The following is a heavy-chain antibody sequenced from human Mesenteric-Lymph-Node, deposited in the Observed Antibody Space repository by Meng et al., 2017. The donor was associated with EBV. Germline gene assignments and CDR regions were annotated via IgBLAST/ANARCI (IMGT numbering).Heavy chain of an antibody. Sequence: QVQLVQSGAGVKTPGASVKVSCKASGYTFTSFDINWVRQATGQGLEWMGWMNPNSGYTASAQKFQGRVTMTRSTSISTAYMELSSLRSEDTAVYYCARGGNSGYLEHIDYWGQGTLVTVSS. CDR1: GYTFTSFD. V-gene: IGHV1-8*01. J-gene: IGHJ4*02. CDR3: ARGGNSGYLEHIDY. D-gene: IGHD5-12*01. CDR2: MNPNSGYT.